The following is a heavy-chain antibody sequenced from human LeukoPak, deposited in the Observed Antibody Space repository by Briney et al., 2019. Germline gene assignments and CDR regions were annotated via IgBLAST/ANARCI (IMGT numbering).Heavy chain of an antibody. CDR2: IWNDRSNK. J-gene: IGHJ6*04. Sequence: TGGSLRLSCAASGFMFSTYGMHWVRQATGKGLVWVAVIWNDRSNKYHADSVKGRFTISRDNSKNTLYLQMNSLRAEDTAVYYCAGPVRGIIDYGMDVWGKGTTVTVSS. D-gene: IGHD3-10*02. V-gene: IGHV3-33*01. CDR3: AGPVRGIIDYGMDV. CDR1: GFMFSTYG.